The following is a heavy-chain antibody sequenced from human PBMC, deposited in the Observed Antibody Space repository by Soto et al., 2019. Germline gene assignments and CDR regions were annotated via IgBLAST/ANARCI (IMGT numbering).Heavy chain of an antibody. J-gene: IGHJ5*02. Sequence: ASVKVSCKASGYTFTSYCISWVRQAPGQGLEWMGWISAYNGNTNYAQKLQGRVTMTTDTSTSTAYMELRSLRSDDTAVYYCARVISSSWYNWFDPWGQGTLVTVSS. CDR1: GYTFTSYC. CDR2: ISAYNGNT. CDR3: ARVISSSWYNWFDP. V-gene: IGHV1-18*01. D-gene: IGHD6-13*01.